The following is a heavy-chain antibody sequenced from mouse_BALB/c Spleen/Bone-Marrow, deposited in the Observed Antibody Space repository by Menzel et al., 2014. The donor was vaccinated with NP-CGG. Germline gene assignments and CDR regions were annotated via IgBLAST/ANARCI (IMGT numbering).Heavy chain of an antibody. CDR3: ANYYYGSSLFAY. CDR1: GFNIKDTY. V-gene: IGHV14-3*02. D-gene: IGHD1-1*01. J-gene: IGHJ3*01. CDR2: IDPANGNT. Sequence: VQLKQSGAELVKPGASVKLSCTASGFNIKDTYMHWVKQRPEQGLEWIGRIDPANGNTKYDPKFQGKATITADTSFNTAYLQLSSLTSEDTAVYYCANYYYGSSLFAYWGQGTLVTVSA.